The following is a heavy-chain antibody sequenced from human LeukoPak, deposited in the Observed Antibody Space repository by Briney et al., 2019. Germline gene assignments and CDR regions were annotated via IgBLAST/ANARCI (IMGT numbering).Heavy chain of an antibody. CDR1: EFTFSSYS. Sequence: GGSLRLSCVDSEFTFSSYSMNWVRQAPGKGLEWVSSISSSSSYIYYADSVKGRFTISRDNAKNSLYLQMNSLRAEDTAVYYCASGPMSFDYWGQGTLVTVSS. CDR3: ASGPMSFDY. V-gene: IGHV3-21*01. CDR2: ISSSSSYI. J-gene: IGHJ4*02.